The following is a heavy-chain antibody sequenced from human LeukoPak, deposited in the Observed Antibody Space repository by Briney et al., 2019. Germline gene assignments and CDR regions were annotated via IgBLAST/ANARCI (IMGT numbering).Heavy chain of an antibody. J-gene: IGHJ5*02. D-gene: IGHD3-10*01. CDR1: GFTFSKYW. CDR3: ARLGGDTMVREAPQEITNESTWWFDP. V-gene: IGHV3-7*01. Sequence: GGSLRLSCVASGFTFSKYWMTWVRQAPGKGLEWVANIKEDGSEKKYVDSVKGRFTISRDNAKKSLYLQMNSLRAEDTAVYYCARLGGDTMVREAPQEITNESTWWFDPWGQGTLVTVSS. CDR2: IKEDGSEK.